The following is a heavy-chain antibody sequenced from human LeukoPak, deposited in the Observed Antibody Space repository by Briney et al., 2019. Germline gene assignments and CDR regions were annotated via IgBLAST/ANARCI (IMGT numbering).Heavy chain of an antibody. CDR1: GFTFRKYW. CDR2: INPDDGST. Sequence: GGSLRLSCAASGFTFRKYWLHWVRQAPGKGLVWVSRINPDDGSTSYADSVKGRFTISRDNAKSTLYLQMDSLRADDTAVYYCAKDGHYDSSGDWGQGTLVTVSS. V-gene: IGHV3-74*01. CDR3: AKDGHYDSSGD. D-gene: IGHD3-22*01. J-gene: IGHJ4*02.